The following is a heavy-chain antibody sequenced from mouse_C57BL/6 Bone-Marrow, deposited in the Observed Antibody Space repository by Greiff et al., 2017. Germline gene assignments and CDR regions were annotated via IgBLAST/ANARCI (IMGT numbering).Heavy chain of an antibody. CDR3: ASFITTVVGTGFAY. Sequence: QVQLQQSGAELARPGASVKLSCKASGYTFTSYGISWVKQRPGQGLEWIGEIYPRSGNTYYNEKFKGKATLTADKSSSTAYMELRSLTSEDSAVYFCASFITTVVGTGFAYWGQGTLVTVSA. V-gene: IGHV1-81*01. D-gene: IGHD1-1*01. CDR1: GYTFTSYG. CDR2: IYPRSGNT. J-gene: IGHJ3*01.